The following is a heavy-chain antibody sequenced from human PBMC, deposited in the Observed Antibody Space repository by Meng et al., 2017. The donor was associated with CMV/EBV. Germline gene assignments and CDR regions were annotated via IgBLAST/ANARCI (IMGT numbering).Heavy chain of an antibody. V-gene: IGHV4-38-2*02. CDR2: IYHSGST. Sequence: GSLRLSCTVSGYSISSGYYWGWIRQPPGKGLEWIGSIYHSGSTYYNPSLKSRVTISVDTSKNQFSLKLSSVTAADTAMYYCARRVGYDSSGYYVDYWGQGTLVTVSS. J-gene: IGHJ4*02. CDR3: ARRVGYDSSGYYVDY. CDR1: GYSISSGYY. D-gene: IGHD3-22*01.